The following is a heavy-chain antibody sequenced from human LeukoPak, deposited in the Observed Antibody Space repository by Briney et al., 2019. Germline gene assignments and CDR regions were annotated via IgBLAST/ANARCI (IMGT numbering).Heavy chain of an antibody. CDR1: GGSISSGGYS. Sequence: PSQTLSLTCAVSGGSISSGGYSWSWIRQPPGKGLEWIGYIYHSGSTYYNPSLKSQVTISVDRSKNQFSLKLSSVTAADTAVYYCARDCSGGSCYDYWGQGTLVTVSS. V-gene: IGHV4-30-2*01. CDR3: ARDCSGGSCYDY. J-gene: IGHJ4*02. CDR2: IYHSGST. D-gene: IGHD2-15*01.